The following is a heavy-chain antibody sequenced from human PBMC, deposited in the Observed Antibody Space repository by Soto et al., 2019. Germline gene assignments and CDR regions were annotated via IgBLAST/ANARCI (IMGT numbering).Heavy chain of an antibody. CDR1: GYTFTSYG. CDR3: ARGSEVLRYFDWSRRGGHFDE. Sequence: GASVKVSCKASGYTFTSYGISWVRQATGQGLEWMGWMNPNSGNTGYAQKFQGRVTMTRNTSISTAYMELSSLRSEDTAVYYCARGSEVLRYFDWSRRGGHFDERAQRTPVTVS. CDR2: MNPNSGNT. V-gene: IGHV1-8*02. J-gene: IGHJ4*02. D-gene: IGHD3-9*01.